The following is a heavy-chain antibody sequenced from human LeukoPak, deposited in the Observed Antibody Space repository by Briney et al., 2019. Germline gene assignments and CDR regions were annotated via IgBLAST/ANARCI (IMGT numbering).Heavy chain of an antibody. V-gene: IGHV3-23*01. D-gene: IGHD4-17*01. CDR1: GFTFSSYA. CDR2: ISGSGGST. J-gene: IGHJ6*02. Sequence: PGGSLRLSCAASGFTFSSYAMSWVRQAPRKGLEWVSAISGSGGSTYYADSVKGRFTISRDNSKNTLYLQMNSLRAEDTAVYYCAKDAPVTTIVRYYYYGMDVWGQGTTVTVSS. CDR3: AKDAPVTTIVRYYYYGMDV.